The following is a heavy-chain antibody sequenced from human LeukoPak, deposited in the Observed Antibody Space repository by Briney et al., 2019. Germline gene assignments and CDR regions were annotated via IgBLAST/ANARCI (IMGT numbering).Heavy chain of an antibody. J-gene: IGHJ4*02. CDR1: GFTFSSYG. V-gene: IGHV3-30*02. D-gene: IGHD5-18*01. CDR2: IRYDGSNK. CDR3: ARGGYSYGFSFDY. Sequence: GGSLRLSCAASGFTFSSYGMHWVRQAPGKGLEWVAFIRYDGSNKYYADSVKGRFTISADKSISTAYLQWSSLKASDTAMYYCARGGYSYGFSFDYWGQGTLVTVSS.